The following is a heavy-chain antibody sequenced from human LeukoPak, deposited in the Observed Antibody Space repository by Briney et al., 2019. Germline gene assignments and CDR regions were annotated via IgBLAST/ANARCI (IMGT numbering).Heavy chain of an antibody. CDR2: IYHSGTT. D-gene: IGHD3-22*01. CDR1: GYSISSGYY. J-gene: IGHJ4*02. Sequence: SETLSLTCAVSGYSISSGYYWGWIRQPPGKGVEWIGSIYHSGTTYYNPSLKSRVTISVDTSKNQFSLKLSSATAADTAVYYCARRKSSGYYDWWGQGTLVTVSS. V-gene: IGHV4-38-2*01. CDR3: ARRKSSGYYDW.